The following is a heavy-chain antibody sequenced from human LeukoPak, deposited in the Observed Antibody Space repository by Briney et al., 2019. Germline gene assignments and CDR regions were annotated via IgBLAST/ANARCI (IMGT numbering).Heavy chain of an antibody. D-gene: IGHD5-18*01. Sequence: ASVKVSCKASGYTFTRYYMHWVRQAPGQGLEWMGIIKPSGGSTSYAQKFQGRVTITADESTSTAYMELSSLRSEDTAVYYCARALSRWIQLWSDAFDIWGQGTMVTVSS. V-gene: IGHV1-46*01. CDR3: ARALSRWIQLWSDAFDI. J-gene: IGHJ3*02. CDR1: GYTFTRYY. CDR2: IKPSGGST.